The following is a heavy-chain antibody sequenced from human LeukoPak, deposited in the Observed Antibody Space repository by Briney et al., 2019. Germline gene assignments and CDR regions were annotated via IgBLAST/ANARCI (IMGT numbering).Heavy chain of an antibody. J-gene: IGHJ6*04. Sequence: SETLSLTCAVYGGSFSGYYWSWIRQPPGKGPEWVGEINHSGSTNYNPSLKSRVTISVDTSKNQFSLKLSSVTAADTAVYYCARDRVAGKRYYYYGMDVWGKGTTVSVSS. D-gene: IGHD6-19*01. CDR3: ARDRVAGKRYYYYGMDV. CDR1: GGSFSGYY. V-gene: IGHV4-34*01. CDR2: INHSGST.